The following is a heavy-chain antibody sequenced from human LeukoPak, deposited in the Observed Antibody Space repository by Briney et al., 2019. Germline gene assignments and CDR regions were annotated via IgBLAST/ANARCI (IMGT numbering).Heavy chain of an antibody. CDR2: INHSRST. J-gene: IGHJ3*02. CDR3: ARVRAARSFDI. Sequence: SETLSLTCAVYGGSSSGYYWTWIRQPPGKGLEWIGEINHSRSTNYNPSLKSRVTISVDTSRNQFSLILTSVTAADTAVYFCARVRAARSFDIWGQGTMVTVSS. V-gene: IGHV4-34*01. CDR1: GGSSSGYY.